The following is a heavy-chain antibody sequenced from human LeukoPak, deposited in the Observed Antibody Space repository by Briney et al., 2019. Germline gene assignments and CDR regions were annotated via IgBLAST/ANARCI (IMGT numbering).Heavy chain of an antibody. CDR3: AIATTFNFDY. Sequence: GSLRLSCAASGFTFSSYAMSWIRQPPGKGLEWIGEINHSGSTNYNPSLKSRVTISVDTSKNQFSLKLSSVTAADTAVYYCAIATTFNFDYWGQGTLVTVSS. D-gene: IGHD4-17*01. CDR1: GFTFSSYA. CDR2: INHSGST. J-gene: IGHJ4*02. V-gene: IGHV4-34*01.